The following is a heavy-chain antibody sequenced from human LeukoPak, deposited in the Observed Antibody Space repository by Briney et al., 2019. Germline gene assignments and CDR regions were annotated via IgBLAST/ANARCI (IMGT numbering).Heavy chain of an antibody. Sequence: GGSLRLSCAAFGFTFSSYWMHWVRQAPGKGLVWVSRINSDGSSTNYADSVKGRFTISRDNAKNTLYLQMNSLRAEDTAVYYCARDQGNDDWFDPWGQGTLVIVSS. CDR1: GFTFSSYW. J-gene: IGHJ5*02. CDR3: ARDQGNDDWFDP. D-gene: IGHD1-1*01. CDR2: INSDGSST. V-gene: IGHV3-74*01.